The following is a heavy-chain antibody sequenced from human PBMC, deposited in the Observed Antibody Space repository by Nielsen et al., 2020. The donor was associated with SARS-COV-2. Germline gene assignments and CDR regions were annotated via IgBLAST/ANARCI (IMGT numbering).Heavy chain of an antibody. CDR3: ARERVGGITIFGVVTRYGMDV. J-gene: IGHJ6*02. Sequence: SETLSPTFALLGSPLSSYYWGWIPQPPGKGLEWIGYIYYSGGTHYNPSPKSRVTISVDTSKNQFSLKLSSVTAADTALYYCARERVGGITIFGVVTRYGMDVWGQGTTVTVSS. V-gene: IGHV4-59*01. CDR1: GSPLSSYY. D-gene: IGHD3-3*01. CDR2: IYYSGGT.